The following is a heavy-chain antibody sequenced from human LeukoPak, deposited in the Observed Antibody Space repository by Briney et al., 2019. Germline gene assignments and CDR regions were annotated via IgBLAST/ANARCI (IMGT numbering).Heavy chain of an antibody. CDR3: ARDRDMVRGVNSWVLDV. V-gene: IGHV3-30*03. CDR2: ISFDGTNK. CDR1: GFTFSSYG. D-gene: IGHD3-10*01. Sequence: PGGSLRLSCAASGFTFSSYGMHWVRQAPGKGLEWVTFISFDGTNKYYADSVKGRFTISRDNSKNTLSLHMNSLRAEDTAVYYCARDRDMVRGVNSWVLDVWGQGTTVTVSS. J-gene: IGHJ6*02.